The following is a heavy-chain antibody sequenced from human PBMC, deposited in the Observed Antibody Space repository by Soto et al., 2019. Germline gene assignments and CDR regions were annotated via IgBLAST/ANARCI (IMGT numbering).Heavy chain of an antibody. CDR2: IYYSGST. J-gene: IGHJ5*02. CDR3: ARNWFDP. Sequence: SATLSLTCTVSGGSISSSSYYWGWIRQPPGKGLEWIVSIYYSGSTYYNPSLKSRVTISVDTSKNQFSLKLSSVTAADTAVYYCARNWFDPWVQGTLVTVFS. V-gene: IGHV4-39*01. CDR1: GGSISSSSYY.